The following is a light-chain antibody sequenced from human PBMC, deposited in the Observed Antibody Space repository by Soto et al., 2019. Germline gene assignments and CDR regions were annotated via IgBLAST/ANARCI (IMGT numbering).Light chain of an antibody. V-gene: IGKV1-5*03. CDR2: KAS. CDR3: QQSYTTPIT. J-gene: IGKJ5*01. CDR1: HTISSW. Sequence: DIQVTQSPSTLSGSVGDRVTITCRASHTISSWLAWYQQKPGKAPKLLIYKASTLKSGVPSRFSGSGSGTEFTLTISSLQPDDFATYFCQQSYTTPITFCQRTRLEIK.